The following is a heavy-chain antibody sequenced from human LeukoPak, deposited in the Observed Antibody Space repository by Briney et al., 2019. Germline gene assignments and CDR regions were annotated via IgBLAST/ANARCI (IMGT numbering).Heavy chain of an antibody. D-gene: IGHD1-7*01. CDR2: ISYDGSNK. V-gene: IGHV3-30*18. Sequence: PGRSLRLSCAASGFPFSSYGMHWVRQAPGKGLEWVAVISYDGSNKYYADSVKGRFTISRDNSKNTLYLQMNSLRAEDTAVYYCAKDGAGITGTDFLPDAFDIWGQGTMVTVSS. CDR3: AKDGAGITGTDFLPDAFDI. J-gene: IGHJ3*02. CDR1: GFPFSSYG.